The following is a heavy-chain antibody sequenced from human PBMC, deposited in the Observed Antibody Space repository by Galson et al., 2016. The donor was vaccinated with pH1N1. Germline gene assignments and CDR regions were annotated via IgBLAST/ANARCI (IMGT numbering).Heavy chain of an antibody. D-gene: IGHD3-3*01. Sequence: SLRLSCAASGFTFSRYAMSWVRQAPGKGLEWVSAIRGSGDVTYYTTSVKGRFTISRDNSKNTLYLQMNSLRGDDTAVYYCAKLDYDFWSGYYRHFDYWGQGTLVTVSS. V-gene: IGHV3-23*01. J-gene: IGHJ4*02. CDR3: AKLDYDFWSGYYRHFDY. CDR1: GFTFSRYA. CDR2: IRGSGDVT.